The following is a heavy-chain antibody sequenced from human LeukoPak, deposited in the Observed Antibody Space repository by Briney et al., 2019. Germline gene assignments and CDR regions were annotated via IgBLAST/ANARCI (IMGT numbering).Heavy chain of an antibody. D-gene: IGHD6-6*01. CDR1: GYTFTSYD. J-gene: IGHJ6*03. CDR3: ARVVRIAATKPRRQRGYYYYMDV. V-gene: IGHV1-8*01. Sequence: GASVTVSYKASGYTFTSYDINWVRQATGQGLEWMGWMNPNSGNTGYAQKFQGRVTMTRNTSISTAYMELSSLRSEDTAVYYCARVVRIAATKPRRQRGYYYYMDVWGKGTTVTVSS. CDR2: MNPNSGNT.